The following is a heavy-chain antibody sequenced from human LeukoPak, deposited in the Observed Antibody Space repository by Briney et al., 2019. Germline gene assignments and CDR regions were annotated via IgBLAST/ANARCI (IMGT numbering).Heavy chain of an antibody. V-gene: IGHV4-59*01. CDR3: ARRYYYDSGDAFDI. J-gene: IGHJ3*02. Sequence: SETLSLTCTVSGGSISSYYWSWIRQPPGKGLEWIGYIYYSGSTNYNPSLKSRVTISVDTSKNQFSLKLSSVTAADTAVYYCARRYYYDSGDAFDIWGQGTMVTVSS. CDR2: IYYSGST. CDR1: GGSISSYY. D-gene: IGHD3-22*01.